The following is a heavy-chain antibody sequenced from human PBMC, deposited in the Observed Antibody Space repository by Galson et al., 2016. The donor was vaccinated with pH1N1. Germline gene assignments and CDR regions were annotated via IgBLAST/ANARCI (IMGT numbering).Heavy chain of an antibody. Sequence: SLRLSCAASGFTFNTYWMTWLRQAPGKGLEYVGNIKEDGSAKYYAGSVKGRFTISRDNAKNSLYLQMNSLRAEDTAVYCCARVKEWELGYWFDPWGQGTLVTVSS. D-gene: IGHD1-26*01. CDR2: IKEDGSAK. V-gene: IGHV3-7*01. CDR3: ARVKEWELGYWFDP. J-gene: IGHJ5*02. CDR1: GFTFNTYW.